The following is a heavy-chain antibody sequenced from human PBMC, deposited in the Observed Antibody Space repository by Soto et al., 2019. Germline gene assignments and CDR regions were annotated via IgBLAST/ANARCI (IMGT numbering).Heavy chain of an antibody. D-gene: IGHD6-6*01. CDR1: GGSISSGDYY. CDR2: IYYSGST. CDR3: ARGGGGWQLVPIMGYYYYGMDV. V-gene: IGHV4-30-4*02. Sequence: NPSETLSLTCTVSGGSISSGDYYWSWIRQPPGKGLEWIGYIYYSGSTYYNPSLKSRVTISVDTSKNQFSLKLSSVTAADTAVYYCARGGGGWQLVPIMGYYYYGMDVWGQGTTVTVSS. J-gene: IGHJ6*02.